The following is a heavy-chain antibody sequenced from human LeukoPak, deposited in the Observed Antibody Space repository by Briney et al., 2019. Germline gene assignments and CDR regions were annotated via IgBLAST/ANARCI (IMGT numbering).Heavy chain of an antibody. D-gene: IGHD3-22*01. Sequence: SVKVSCKASGGTFSSYTISWVRQAPGQGLEWMGRIIPILGIANYAQKFQGRVTITADKSTSTAYMELSSLRSGDTAVYYCASPRSGSYYYDSSGYYLFDYWGQGTLVTVSS. CDR3: ASPRSGSYYYDSSGYYLFDY. V-gene: IGHV1-69*02. J-gene: IGHJ4*02. CDR1: GGTFSSYT. CDR2: IIPILGIA.